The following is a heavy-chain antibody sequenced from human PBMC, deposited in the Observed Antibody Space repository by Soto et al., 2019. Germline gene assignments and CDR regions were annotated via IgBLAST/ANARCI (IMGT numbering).Heavy chain of an antibody. CDR3: AKGRVSTTAFVGFDY. Sequence: EVQLLESGGGLVQPGGSLRLSCAASGFTFSSYVVTWVRQAPGKGLEWVSSIGVSAGRTYYADSVKGRFTISRDNSKNTLSLQMTRLRADETAVYYCAKGRVSTTAFVGFDYWGQGTLVTVSS. V-gene: IGHV3-23*01. J-gene: IGHJ4*02. D-gene: IGHD4-4*01. CDR1: GFTFSSYV. CDR2: IGVSAGRT.